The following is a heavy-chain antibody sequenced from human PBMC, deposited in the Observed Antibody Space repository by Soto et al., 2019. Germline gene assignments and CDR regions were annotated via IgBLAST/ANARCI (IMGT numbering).Heavy chain of an antibody. J-gene: IGHJ4*02. CDR1: GGSFSGYY. CDR2: INHSGST. Sequence: PSETLSLTCAVYGGSFSGYYWSWIRQPPGKGLEWIGEINHSGSTNYNPSLKSRVTISVDTSKNQFSLKLSSVTAADTAVYYCARMADVVAPYNYWGQGTLVTVSS. CDR3: ARMADVVAPYNY. V-gene: IGHV4-34*01. D-gene: IGHD2-15*01.